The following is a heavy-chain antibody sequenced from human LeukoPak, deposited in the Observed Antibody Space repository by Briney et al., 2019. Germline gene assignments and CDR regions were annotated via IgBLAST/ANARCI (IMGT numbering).Heavy chain of an antibody. CDR3: AKDLFAYGDYWGFGWFDP. V-gene: IGHV3-30*04. J-gene: IGHJ5*02. CDR1: GFTFSSYA. D-gene: IGHD2-21*02. Sequence: GRSLRLSCAASGFTFSSYAMHWVRQAPGKGLEWVAVISYDGSNKYYADSVRGRFTISRDNSKNTLYLQMNSLRAEDTAVYYCAKDLFAYGDYWGFGWFDPWGQGTLVTVSS. CDR2: ISYDGSNK.